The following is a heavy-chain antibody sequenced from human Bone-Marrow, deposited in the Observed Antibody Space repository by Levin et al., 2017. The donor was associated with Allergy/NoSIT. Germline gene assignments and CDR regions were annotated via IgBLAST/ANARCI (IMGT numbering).Heavy chain of an antibody. J-gene: IGHJ3*02. CDR2: INHSGST. CDR1: GGSFSGYY. CDR3: ARGGIRRSSTSCHRLANAFDI. D-gene: IGHD2-2*01. V-gene: IGHV4-34*01. Sequence: TSETLSLTCAVYGGSFSGYYWSWIRQPPGKGLEWIGEINHSGSTNYNPSLKSRVTISVDTSKNQFSLKLSSVTAADTAVYYCARGGIRRSSTSCHRLANAFDIWGQGTMVTVSS.